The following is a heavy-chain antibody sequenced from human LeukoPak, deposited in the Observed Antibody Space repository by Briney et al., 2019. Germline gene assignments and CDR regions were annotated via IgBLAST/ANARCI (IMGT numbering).Heavy chain of an antibody. CDR1: GFTFSNYE. D-gene: IGHD2-15*01. CDR3: ARLGFCSDGSCYSLDY. J-gene: IGHJ4*02. V-gene: IGHV3-48*03. Sequence: GGFLRLSCAASGFTFSNYEMNWVRQAPGMGLEWVSYITSSGPTAYYADSVKGRFNISRDNAQNSLFLQMNNLTAEDTAIYYCARLGFCSDGSCYSLDYWGQGILVTVSS. CDR2: ITSSGPTA.